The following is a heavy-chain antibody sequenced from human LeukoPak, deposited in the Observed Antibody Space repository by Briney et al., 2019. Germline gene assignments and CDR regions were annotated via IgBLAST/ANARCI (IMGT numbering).Heavy chain of an antibody. Sequence: GGSLRLTCAASGFTFSNYWMHWVRQTPGKGLVWVSRINSDGGNTNYADSVKGRFTVSRGNAKNTLYLQINSLRVEDMALYYCVRGGSSVSFDYWGQGTLVAVSS. CDR1: GFTFSNYW. V-gene: IGHV3-74*01. CDR3: VRGGSSVSFDY. J-gene: IGHJ4*02. D-gene: IGHD3-10*01. CDR2: INSDGGNT.